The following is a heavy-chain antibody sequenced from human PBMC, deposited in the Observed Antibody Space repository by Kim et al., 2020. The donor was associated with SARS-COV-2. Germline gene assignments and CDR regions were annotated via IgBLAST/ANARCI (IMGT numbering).Heavy chain of an antibody. D-gene: IGHD3-22*01. Sequence: GESLKISCKGSGYSFTSYWISWVRQMPGKGLEWMGRIDPSDSYTNYSPSFQGHVTISADKSICTAYLQWSSLKASDTAMYYCARGRIVGTDYFDYWGQGTLVTVSS. V-gene: IGHV5-10-1*01. J-gene: IGHJ4*02. CDR3: ARGRIVGTDYFDY. CDR2: IDPSDSYT. CDR1: GYSFTSYW.